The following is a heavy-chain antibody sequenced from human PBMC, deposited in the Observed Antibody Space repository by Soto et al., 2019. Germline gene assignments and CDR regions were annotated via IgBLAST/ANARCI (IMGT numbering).Heavy chain of an antibody. CDR2: IRSKANSYAT. Sequence: GGSLRLSCAASGFTFSGSAMHWVRQAPGKGLEWVGRIRSKANSYATAYAVSVKGRFTISRDDSKNTAYLQMNSLKTEDTEEYYCNSCSGGSDSHYYYYGLDGWGQGTTVTVSS. CDR1: GFTFSGSA. D-gene: IGHD2-15*01. J-gene: IGHJ6*02. CDR3: NSCSGGSDSHYYYYGLDG. V-gene: IGHV3-73*01.